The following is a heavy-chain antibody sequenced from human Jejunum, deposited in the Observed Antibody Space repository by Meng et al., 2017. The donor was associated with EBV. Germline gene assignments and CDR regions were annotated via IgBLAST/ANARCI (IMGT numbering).Heavy chain of an antibody. Sequence: VHLQQWGAVLLSPSDTLSLALAGSGESFGDHFWSWIAQPPGKGLEWIGDINQSGSTTYTPSFESRVTLSVDTSKNQFSLRLNSVTAADTAIYYCARVVNWDYGDYGAFDYWGQGALVTVFS. J-gene: IGHJ4*02. D-gene: IGHD4-17*01. CDR3: ARVVNWDYGDYGAFDY. CDR1: GESFGDHF. V-gene: IGHV4-34*01. CDR2: INQSGST.